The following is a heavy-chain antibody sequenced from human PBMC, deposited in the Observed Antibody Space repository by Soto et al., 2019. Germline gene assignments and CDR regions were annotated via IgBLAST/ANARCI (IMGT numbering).Heavy chain of an antibody. CDR2: XKQXGXXX. J-gene: IGHJ4*02. CDR3: ARDYDFWSGYYLN. D-gene: IGHD3-3*01. Sequence: LRLSCAASGFTFSSYWMSWFRQAPGKGLEXVAKXKQXGXXXXXVXXVKGRFTISRDNAKNSLYLQMNSLRAEDTAVYYCARDYDFWSGYYLNWGQGTLVTASS. CDR1: GFTFSSYW. V-gene: IGHV3-7*03.